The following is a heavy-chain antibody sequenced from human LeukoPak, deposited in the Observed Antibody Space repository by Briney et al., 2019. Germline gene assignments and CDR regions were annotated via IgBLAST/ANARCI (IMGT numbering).Heavy chain of an antibody. CDR1: GFTFSGYS. D-gene: IGHD3-10*01. V-gene: IGHV3-21*04. J-gene: IGHJ4*02. CDR3: AKGSGYGSRYYFDY. CDR2: ISSSSSYI. Sequence: SGGSLRLSCAASGFTFSGYSMNWVRQAPGKGLEWVSSISSSSSYIYYADSVKGRFTISRDNSKNTLYLQMNSLRAEDTAVYYCAKGSGYGSRYYFDYWGQGTLVTVSS.